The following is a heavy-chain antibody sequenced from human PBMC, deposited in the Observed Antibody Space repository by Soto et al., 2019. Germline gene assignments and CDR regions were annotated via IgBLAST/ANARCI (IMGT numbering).Heavy chain of an antibody. CDR2: INPNSGGT. CDR3: ASLTLTGTTWGRDFDY. D-gene: IGHD1-20*01. CDR1: GYTFTGYY. J-gene: IGHJ4*02. V-gene: IGHV1-2*02. Sequence: GASVKVSCKASGYTFTGYYMHWVRQAPGQGLEWMGWINPNSGGTNYAQKFQGRVTMTRDTSISTAYMELSRLRSDDTAVYYCASLTLTGTTWGRDFDYWGQGTLVTVSS.